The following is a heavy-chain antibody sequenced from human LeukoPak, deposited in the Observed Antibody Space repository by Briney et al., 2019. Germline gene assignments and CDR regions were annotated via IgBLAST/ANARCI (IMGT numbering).Heavy chain of an antibody. CDR3: ARDRSGYRNWFDP. V-gene: IGHV1-18*04. CDR1: GYTFTGYY. CDR2: ISAYNGNT. Sequence: GASVKVSCKASGYTFTGYYMHWVRQAPGQGLEWMGWISAYNGNTNYAQKLQGRVTMTTDTSTSTAYMELRSLRSDDTAVYYCARDRSGYRNWFDPRGQGTLVTVSS. D-gene: IGHD5-12*01. J-gene: IGHJ5*02.